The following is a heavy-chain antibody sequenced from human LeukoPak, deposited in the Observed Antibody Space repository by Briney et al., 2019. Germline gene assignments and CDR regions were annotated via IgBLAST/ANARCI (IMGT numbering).Heavy chain of an antibody. CDR2: INMYTANP. J-gene: IGHJ4*02. Sequence: GASVKVSCKASGYTFTRYAINWLRQAPGQGLEWMGWINMYTANPAYAQGFTERFVFSLDTSVTTAYLHISNLKTEDTAVYYCARHDNDDDFDYWGQGTLVTVSS. CDR1: GYTFTRYA. CDR3: ARHDNDDDFDY. D-gene: IGHD3-16*01. V-gene: IGHV7-4-1*02.